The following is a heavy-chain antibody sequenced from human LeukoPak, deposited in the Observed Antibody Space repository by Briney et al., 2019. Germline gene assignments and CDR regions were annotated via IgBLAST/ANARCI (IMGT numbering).Heavy chain of an antibody. Sequence: GGSLRLSCAASGFTFSSYWMHWVRQAPGKGLVWVSRINSDGSSTSYADSVKGRFTISRDNAKNSLYLQMNSLRAEDTAVYYCASSPPPYYYDSSGYYPDDYWGQGTLVTVSS. CDR1: GFTFSSYW. CDR2: INSDGSST. CDR3: ASSPPPYYYDSSGYYPDDY. J-gene: IGHJ4*02. V-gene: IGHV3-74*01. D-gene: IGHD3-22*01.